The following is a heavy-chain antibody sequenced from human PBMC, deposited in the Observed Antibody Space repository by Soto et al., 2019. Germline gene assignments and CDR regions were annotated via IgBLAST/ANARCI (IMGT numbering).Heavy chain of an antibody. CDR1: GLTFSSYS. V-gene: IGHV3-48*01. J-gene: IGHJ4*02. CDR2: ISSSSSTI. Sequence: GGSLRLSCAASGLTFSSYSMNWVRQAPGKGLEWVSYISSSSSTIYYADSVKGRFTISRDNSKTSLYLQMNSLRTEDTAVYYCMAGYYFGDYWGQGILVTVSS. CDR3: MAGYYFGDY. D-gene: IGHD3-22*01.